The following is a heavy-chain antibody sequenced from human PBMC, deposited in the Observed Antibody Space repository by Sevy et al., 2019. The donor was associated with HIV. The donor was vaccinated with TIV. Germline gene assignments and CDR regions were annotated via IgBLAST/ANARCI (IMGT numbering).Heavy chain of an antibody. Sequence: ASVKVSCKASGGSFSAYPINWLRQAPGQGLEWMGGVIPSFGITKYARRFQGRVAITADDSTNTAYMELSSLTFEDTAIYYCANLVRTARMIEWWFDPWGQGTLVTVSS. CDR2: VIPSFGIT. CDR1: GGSFSAYP. J-gene: IGHJ5*02. D-gene: IGHD2-2*01. CDR3: ANLVRTARMIEWWFDP. V-gene: IGHV1-69*13.